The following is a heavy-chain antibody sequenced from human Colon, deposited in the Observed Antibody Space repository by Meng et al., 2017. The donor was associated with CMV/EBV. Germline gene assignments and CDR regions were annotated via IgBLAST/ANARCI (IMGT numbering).Heavy chain of an antibody. V-gene: IGHV1-2*06. CDR3: AREVEGSSSRYIDY. Sequence: QVQLVQSGAEVKQPGASVKVSCKTSGYTFTAFYMHWVRQAPGQGLEWMGRINPSTGGTNYAQKFQGRVTLTSDTSMRTAYMDLSRLRSDDTAIYYCAREVEGSSSRYIDYWGQGTLVTVSS. D-gene: IGHD6-13*01. CDR1: GYTFTAFY. J-gene: IGHJ4*02. CDR2: INPSTGGT.